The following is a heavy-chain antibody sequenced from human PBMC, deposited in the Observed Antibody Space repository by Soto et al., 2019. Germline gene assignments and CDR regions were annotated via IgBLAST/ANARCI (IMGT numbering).Heavy chain of an antibody. V-gene: IGHV4-31*03. Sequence: SETLSLTCTVSGGSINSGGHYWSWIRQHPGKGLEWIGYIYYSGSTYYNPPLKNRVTMSVDTSKNQFSLKLTSVTAADTAVYHCARVLTYGDYVPPLWYLDLWGRGTLVTVSS. CDR1: GGSINSGGHY. J-gene: IGHJ2*01. CDR2: IYYSGST. CDR3: ARVLTYGDYVPPLWYLDL. D-gene: IGHD4-17*01.